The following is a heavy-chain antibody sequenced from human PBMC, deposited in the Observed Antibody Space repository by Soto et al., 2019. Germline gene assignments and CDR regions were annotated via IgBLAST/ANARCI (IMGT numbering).Heavy chain of an antibody. CDR1: GVSVSSGSYY. CDR2: IYYSGST. D-gene: IGHD3-3*01. J-gene: IGHJ6*02. V-gene: IGHV4-61*01. CDR3: ARDSAEYEFWSSYYYYGMDV. Sequence: PSETRSLTCTVSGVSVSSGSYYWSWIRQPPGKGLEWIGYIYYSGSTNYNPSLKSRVTISVDTSKNQFSLKLSSVTAADTAVYYCARDSAEYEFWSSYYYYGMDVWGQGTTVTVSS.